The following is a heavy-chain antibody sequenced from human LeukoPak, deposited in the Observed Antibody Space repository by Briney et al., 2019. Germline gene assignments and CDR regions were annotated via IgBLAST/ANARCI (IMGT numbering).Heavy chain of an antibody. Sequence: GRSLRLFWAASGFTFSSYGMHWVRQAAGKGLGWVAVILLDGSNKYYADCVKGRLTISRDDSKNTLYLQMNSLRAEETAVYYCAKAGIAAAGFDPWGQGTLVTVSS. CDR1: GFTFSSYG. CDR3: AKAGIAAAGFDP. D-gene: IGHD6-13*01. CDR2: ILLDGSNK. J-gene: IGHJ5*02. V-gene: IGHV3-30*18.